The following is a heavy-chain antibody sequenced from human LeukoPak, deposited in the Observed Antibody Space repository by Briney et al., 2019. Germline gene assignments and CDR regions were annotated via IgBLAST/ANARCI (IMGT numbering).Heavy chain of an antibody. CDR3: AREDYYGSGSYYAWLGYYYYGMDV. V-gene: IGHV3-7*01. Sequence: PGGSLRLSCAASGFTFSSYWMSWVRQAPGKGLEWVANIKQDGSEKYYVDSVKGRFTISRDNAKNSLYLQMNSLRAEDTAVYYCAREDYYGSGSYYAWLGYYYYGMDVWGQGTTVTVSS. CDR1: GFTFSSYW. J-gene: IGHJ6*02. CDR2: IKQDGSEK. D-gene: IGHD3-10*01.